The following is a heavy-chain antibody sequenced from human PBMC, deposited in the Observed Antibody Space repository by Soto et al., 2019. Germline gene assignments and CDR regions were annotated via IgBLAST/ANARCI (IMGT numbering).Heavy chain of an antibody. J-gene: IGHJ1*01. V-gene: IGHV1-18*01. CDR3: ARDLAYSSSWSQRYFQH. Sequence: ASVKVSCKASGYTFTSYGISLGRQAPEQGLEWMGWISAYNGNTNYAQKLQGRVTMTTDTSTSTAYMELRSLRSDDTAVYYCARDLAYSSSWSQRYFQHWGQGTLVTVSS. CDR1: GYTFTSYG. CDR2: ISAYNGNT. D-gene: IGHD6-13*01.